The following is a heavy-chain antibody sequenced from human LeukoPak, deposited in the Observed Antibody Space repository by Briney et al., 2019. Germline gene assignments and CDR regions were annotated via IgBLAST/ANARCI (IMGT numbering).Heavy chain of an antibody. CDR2: INHSGST. CDR3: ARSPRGWWHTSYGMDV. CDR1: GGSFSGYY. J-gene: IGHJ6*02. V-gene: IGHV4-34*01. D-gene: IGHD2-15*01. Sequence: SETLSLTCAVYGGSFSGYYWSWIRQPPGKGLEWIGEINHSGSTNYSPSLKSRVTISVDTSKNQFSLKLSSVTAADTAVYYCARSPRGWWHTSYGMDVWGQGTTVTVSS.